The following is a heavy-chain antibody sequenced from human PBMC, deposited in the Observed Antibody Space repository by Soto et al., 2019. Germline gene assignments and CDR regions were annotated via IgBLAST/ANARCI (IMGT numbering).Heavy chain of an antibody. D-gene: IGHD2-21*01. CDR2: ICGSGGST. CDR3: AKDHCDAFDI. Sequence: GSLRLSCAASGFTFSRYAMSWVRQAPGKGLEWVSAICGSGGSTYYADSVKGRFTISRDNSKTTLYLQMNSLRAEDTAVYYCAKDHCDAFDIWGQGTMVTVS. CDR1: GFTFSRYA. V-gene: IGHV3-23*01. J-gene: IGHJ3*02.